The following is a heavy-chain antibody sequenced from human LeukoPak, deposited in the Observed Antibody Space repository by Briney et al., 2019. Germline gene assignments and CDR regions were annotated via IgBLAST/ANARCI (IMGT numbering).Heavy chain of an antibody. D-gene: IGHD3-22*01. V-gene: IGHV4-59*01. J-gene: IGHJ4*02. Sequence: PETLSLTCTVSGGSISSYCWSWVPQPPGKGVEWIGFIFYSGTTNYNPALKSRVTISVDTSKNQFSLKLTSVTAADTAVYYCARGGWNKFDYWGQGTLVTVSS. CDR3: ARGGWNKFDY. CDR2: IFYSGTT. CDR1: GGSISSYC.